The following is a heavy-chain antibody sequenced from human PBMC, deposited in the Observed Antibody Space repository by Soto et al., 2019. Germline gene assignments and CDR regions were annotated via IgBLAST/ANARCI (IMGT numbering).Heavy chain of an antibody. V-gene: IGHV4-30-4*02. J-gene: IGHJ4*01. Sequence: PSETLSLTCTVSHGSVSSDPFYWTWIRQHPGKGLEWIGYIYYRGNTYYRPSLKSRVSISIDTXXXXXXXXXXXXXXXXXAVYYCARSGYGSSDFDHWGQXTLXTVSS. D-gene: IGHD6-13*01. CDR1: HGSVSSDPFY. CDR2: IYYRGNT. CDR3: CARSGYGSSDFDH.